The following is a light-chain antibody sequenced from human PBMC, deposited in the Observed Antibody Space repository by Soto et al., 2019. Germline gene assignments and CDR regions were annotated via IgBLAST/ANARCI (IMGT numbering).Light chain of an antibody. CDR1: SSDVGSFDS. J-gene: IGLJ1*01. CDR3: SSFTTSSTLV. CDR2: DVS. V-gene: IGLV2-14*01. Sequence: QSALTQPASVSGSPGQPITISCTGTSSDVGSFDSVAWYQHNPGKAPKLMIYDVSNRPSGVSSRFSGSKSGNTAPLSISGLQTEDEANYYCSSFTTSSTLVFGTGTKVTVL.